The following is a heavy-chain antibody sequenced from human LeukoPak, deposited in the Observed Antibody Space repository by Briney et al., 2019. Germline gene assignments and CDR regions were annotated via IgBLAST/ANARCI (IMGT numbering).Heavy chain of an antibody. D-gene: IGHD3-10*01. CDR3: AKDLHMVRASNWFDP. V-gene: IGHV3-23*01. J-gene: IGHJ5*02. CDR1: GFTFRTYA. CDR2: ISGSGGST. Sequence: GGSLRLSWAASGFTFRTYAMSWVRQATGKGLEWVSAISGSGGSTYYADSVKGRFTISRDNSKNTLYLQMNSLRAEDTAVYYCAKDLHMVRASNWFDPWGQGTLVTVSS.